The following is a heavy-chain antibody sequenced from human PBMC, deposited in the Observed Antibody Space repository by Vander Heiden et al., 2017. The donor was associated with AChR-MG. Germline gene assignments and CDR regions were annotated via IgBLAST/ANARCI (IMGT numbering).Heavy chain of an antibody. CDR1: GFTFSTLG. CDR2: ISSDGSKR. J-gene: IGHJ4*02. V-gene: IGHV3-30*18. CDR3: AKILTDSSGWENVDF. Sequence: QVQLVESGGGVVRPGGFLRLPCAASGFTFSTLGIHWVRQAPGKGLGWVAFISSDGSKRNYADSVKGRFVISRDNSKTTVSLFVSSLRSEDTAMYYCAKILTDSSGWENVDFWGQGTLVTVSS. D-gene: IGHD6-25*01.